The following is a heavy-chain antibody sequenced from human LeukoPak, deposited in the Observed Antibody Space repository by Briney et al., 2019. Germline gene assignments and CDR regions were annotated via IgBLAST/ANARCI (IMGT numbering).Heavy chain of an antibody. D-gene: IGHD3-10*01. V-gene: IGHV3-74*01. CDR3: VRGRGPIEASFDY. J-gene: IGHJ4*02. CDR2: IFSDRSIK. Sequence: QPGGSLRLSCAASGFTFRTYWMHWVRHAPGKGLVWVSRIFSDRSIKIYADSVQGSVKGRFTISRDNAKNTLYLQMNSLRVEDTAVYYCVRGRGPIEASFDYWGQGTLVTVSS. CDR1: GFTFRTYW.